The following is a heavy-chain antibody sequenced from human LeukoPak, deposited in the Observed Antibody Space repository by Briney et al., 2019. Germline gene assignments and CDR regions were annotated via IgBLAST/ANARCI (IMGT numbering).Heavy chain of an antibody. V-gene: IGHV4-39*07. J-gene: IGHJ4*02. Sequence: SETLSLTCTVSGGSISSRSYFWGWIRQPPGKGLEWIGSIYYKGNTYFNPSLKSRVTISEDTSKNQFSLKLNSLTAADTAVYYCARGPTVRSGSYGGRWFDYWGQGTLVTVSS. CDR1: GGSISSRSYF. CDR2: IYYKGNT. D-gene: IGHD1-26*01. CDR3: ARGPTVRSGSYGGRWFDY.